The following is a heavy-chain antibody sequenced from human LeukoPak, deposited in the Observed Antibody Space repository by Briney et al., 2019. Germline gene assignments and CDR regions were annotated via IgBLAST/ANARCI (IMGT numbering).Heavy chain of an antibody. CDR2: ISSSGRTI. J-gene: IGHJ4*02. V-gene: IGHV3-11*01. CDR3: ARDLSRTHSGYVSS. CDR1: GFTFSDYY. D-gene: IGHD5-12*01. Sequence: GGSLRLSCASSGFTFSDYYMSWIRKAPGKGLEWVSYISSSGRTIYYADPVKGRFTISRNNAKHSLYLQMNSLRAEDTAVYYCARDLSRTHSGYVSSWGQGTLVTVSS.